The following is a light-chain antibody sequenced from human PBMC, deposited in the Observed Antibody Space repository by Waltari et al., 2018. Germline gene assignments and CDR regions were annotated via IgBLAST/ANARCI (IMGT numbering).Light chain of an antibody. CDR3: SSYTTSSTVYV. V-gene: IGLV2-14*03. Sequence: QSALTQPASVSGSPGQSMTISCTGTSSDVGTYDYVSCYQQHPGKAPKLMIYDVTKRPSGIANRFSGSKSGNTASLTISGLQAEDEADYYCSSYTTSSTVYVFGTGTKVTVL. J-gene: IGLJ1*01. CDR2: DVT. CDR1: SSDVGTYDY.